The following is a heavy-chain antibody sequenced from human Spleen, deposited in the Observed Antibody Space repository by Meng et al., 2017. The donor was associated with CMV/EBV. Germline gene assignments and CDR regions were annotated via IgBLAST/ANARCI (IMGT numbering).Heavy chain of an antibody. V-gene: IGHV3-53*01. Sequence: GESLKISCAASGFTFSSYNMNWVRQAPGKGLEWVSVIYSGGSTYYADSVKGRFTISRDNSKNTLYLQMNSLRAEDTAVYYCARGTTYWGQGTLVTVSS. D-gene: IGHD1-1*01. CDR1: GFTFSSYN. CDR3: ARGTTY. J-gene: IGHJ4*02. CDR2: IYSGGST.